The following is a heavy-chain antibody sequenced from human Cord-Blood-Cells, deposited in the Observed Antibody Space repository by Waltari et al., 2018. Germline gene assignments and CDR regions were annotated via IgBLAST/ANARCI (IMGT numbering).Heavy chain of an antibody. D-gene: IGHD1-26*01. Sequence: EVQLVQSGAEVKKPGESLQISCKGSGYSFTSYWIGWVRQTPGKGLEWMGIIYPGDSDTRYSPSFQGQVTISADKSISTAYLQWSSLKASDTAMYYCARHAMSYSGSYYALDYWGQGTLVTVSS. CDR1: GYSFTSYW. CDR2: IYPGDSDT. V-gene: IGHV5-51*01. J-gene: IGHJ4*02. CDR3: ARHAMSYSGSYYALDY.